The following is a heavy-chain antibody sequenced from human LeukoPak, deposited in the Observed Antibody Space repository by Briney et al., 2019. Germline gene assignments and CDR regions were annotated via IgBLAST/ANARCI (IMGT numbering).Heavy chain of an antibody. D-gene: IGHD4-23*01. V-gene: IGHV3-48*03. J-gene: IGHJ4*02. CDR2: ISSSGSTI. Sequence: GGSLRLSCAAPGFTFSSYEMNWVRQAPGKGLEWVSHISSSGSTIYYTDSVKGRFTISRDNSKNLLYLQMNSLRAEDTAIYYCARTVARIGYWGQGTLVTASS. CDR1: GFTFSSYE. CDR3: ARTVARIGY.